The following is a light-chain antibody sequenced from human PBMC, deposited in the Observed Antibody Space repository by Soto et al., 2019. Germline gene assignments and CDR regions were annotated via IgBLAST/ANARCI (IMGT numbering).Light chain of an antibody. J-gene: IGLJ1*01. V-gene: IGLV2-8*01. CDR1: SSDVGGYNY. Sequence: QSVLTQPPSASGSPGQSVTISCTGTSSDVGGYNYVSWYQQHPGKAPKLMIYEVNKRPSGVPDRFSGSKSGNTASLTVSGLQAEDEADYYCSSYAGSTIGVFGTGTKVTVL. CDR3: SSYAGSTIGV. CDR2: EVN.